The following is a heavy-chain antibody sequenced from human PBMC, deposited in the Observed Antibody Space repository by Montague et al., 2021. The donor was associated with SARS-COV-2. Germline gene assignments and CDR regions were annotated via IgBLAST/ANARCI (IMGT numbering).Heavy chain of an antibody. D-gene: IGHD2-15*01. J-gene: IGHJ3*01. CDR1: GASINNCTYY. V-gene: IGHV4-61*01. CDR3: ARGHCSGGFCYYCVAFDV. CDR2: IDDTGTT. Sequence: SETLSLTCTVSGASINNCTYYWTWIPQSPGKPLVWVGNIDDTGTTTSNPSLKSRITILEDTSRNQFSLNLNSVTAADTAVYYCARGHCSGGFCYYCVAFDVWGQGTMVIVS.